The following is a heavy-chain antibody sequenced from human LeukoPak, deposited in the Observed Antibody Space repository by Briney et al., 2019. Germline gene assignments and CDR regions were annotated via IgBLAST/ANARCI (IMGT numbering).Heavy chain of an antibody. CDR3: ASSPTYYYGSGSYEY. CDR2: IYYSGST. CDR1: GGSISSYY. V-gene: IGHV4-59*01. J-gene: IGHJ4*02. Sequence: SETLTLTCTVSGGSISSYYWSWIRQPPGKGLEWIGYIYYSGSTNYNPSLKSRVTISVDTSKNQFSLKLSSVTAADTAVYYCASSPTYYYGSGSYEYWGQGTLVTVSS. D-gene: IGHD3-10*01.